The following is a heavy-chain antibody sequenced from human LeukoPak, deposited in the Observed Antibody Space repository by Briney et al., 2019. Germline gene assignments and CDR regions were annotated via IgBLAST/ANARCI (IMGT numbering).Heavy chain of an antibody. D-gene: IGHD2-15*01. CDR2: ISISGTKT. CDR3: AKDTGSLPRYFDY. V-gene: IGHV3-23*01. CDR1: DFDFSSHA. J-gene: IGHJ4*02. Sequence: GGSLRLSCEASDFDFSSHAMTWVRQAPGKGLEWLSAISISGTKTYYGDSVKGRFFISRDNSKNTLYLHMNSLRAEDTAVYYCAKDTGSLPRYFDYWGQGTLATVSS.